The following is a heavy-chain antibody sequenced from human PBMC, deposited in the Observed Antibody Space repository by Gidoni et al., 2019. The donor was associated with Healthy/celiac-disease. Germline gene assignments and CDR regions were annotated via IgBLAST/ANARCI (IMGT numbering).Heavy chain of an antibody. CDR2: IDPSDSYT. V-gene: IGHV5-10-1*03. Sequence: EVQPVQYGAAVKKPGESLRISCMCSGHSSTSYCTSWVRQMPGKGLEWMGRIDPSDSYTNYSPSFQGHVTISADKSISTAYLQWSSLKASDTAMYYCARHNTYYYDSSGYEGMDVWGQGTTVTVSS. D-gene: IGHD3-22*01. J-gene: IGHJ6*02. CDR1: GHSSTSYC. CDR3: ARHNTYYYDSSGYEGMDV.